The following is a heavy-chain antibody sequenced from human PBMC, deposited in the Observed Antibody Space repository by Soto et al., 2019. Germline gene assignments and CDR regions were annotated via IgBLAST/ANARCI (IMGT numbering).Heavy chain of an antibody. J-gene: IGHJ3*02. D-gene: IGHD4-17*01. CDR2: LWYDGSNK. CDR3: AREDYGDYEESSAFDI. V-gene: IGHV3-33*01. Sequence: QVQLVESGGGVVQPGRSLRLSCAASGFTFSSYGMHWVRQAPGKGLEWVAVLWYDGSNKYYADSVKGRFTISRDNSKNTLYLQMNSLRAEDTAVYYCAREDYGDYEESSAFDIWGQGTMVTVSS. CDR1: GFTFSSYG.